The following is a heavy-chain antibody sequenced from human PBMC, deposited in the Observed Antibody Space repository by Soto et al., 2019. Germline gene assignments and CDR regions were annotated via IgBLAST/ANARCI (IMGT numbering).Heavy chain of an antibody. Sequence: PXGSLRLSFEASGLTVSSSYMSWVRQAPGKGLQWVSGIYSAGSTYYANSVKCRFTISRDISTNMVYLQMSSLTDEDTAVYYCARASEQEYSSAIFFDIWGQGALVTVSS. CDR1: GLTVSSSY. V-gene: IGHV3-53*01. D-gene: IGHD5-18*01. J-gene: IGHJ4*02. CDR3: ARASEQEYSSAIFFDI. CDR2: IYSAGST.